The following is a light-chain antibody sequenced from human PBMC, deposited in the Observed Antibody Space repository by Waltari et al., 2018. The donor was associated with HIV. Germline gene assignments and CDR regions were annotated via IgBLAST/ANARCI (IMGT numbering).Light chain of an antibody. V-gene: IGKV1-39*01. Sequence: DIQMTQTPPSLSASVGDTVTISCRASENIGDSLHWYQQISGKAPKLLIYSASSRQGGVPSRFSGRGSGTHFTLTIASLQSDDFATYYCQQTYTAPHTFGQGTQMDLK. CDR2: SAS. CDR3: QQTYTAPHT. J-gene: IGKJ2*01. CDR1: ENIGDS.